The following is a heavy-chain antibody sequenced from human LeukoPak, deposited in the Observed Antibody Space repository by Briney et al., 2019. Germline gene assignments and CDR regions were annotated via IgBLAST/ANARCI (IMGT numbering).Heavy chain of an antibody. CDR1: GGTFSSYA. D-gene: IGHD3-22*01. V-gene: IGHV1-69*13. J-gene: IGHJ4*02. CDR2: IIPIFGTA. Sequence: SVKVSCKASGGTFSSYAISWVRQAPGQGLEWMGGIIPIFGTANYAQKFQGRVTITADESTSTAYMELSSLGSEDTAVYYCATWLYYYDSSGYYNYWGQGTLVTVSS. CDR3: ATWLYYYDSSGYYNY.